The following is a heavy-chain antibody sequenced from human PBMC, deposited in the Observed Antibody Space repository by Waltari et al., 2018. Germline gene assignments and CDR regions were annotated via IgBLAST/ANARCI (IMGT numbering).Heavy chain of an antibody. CDR2: IYSDGRT. Sequence: DVQLVESGGGLIQPGGSLRLSCAASGFSVSSNYMSWVGQPPGKGLEWVSVIYSDGRTFYADSVKGRFTISRDNSKNTLYLQMNSLRAEDTAVYYCAKNKGWYGDGYFDYWGQGTLITVSS. CDR3: AKNKGWYGDGYFDY. CDR1: GFSVSSNY. D-gene: IGHD6-19*01. J-gene: IGHJ4*02. V-gene: IGHV3-53*01.